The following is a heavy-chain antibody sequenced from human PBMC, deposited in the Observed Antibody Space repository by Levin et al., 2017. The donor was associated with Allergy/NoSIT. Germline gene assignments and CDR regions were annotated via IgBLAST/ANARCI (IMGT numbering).Heavy chain of an antibody. D-gene: IGHD2-15*01. Sequence: GESLKISCAASGFIFSDYWMTWVRQTPGKGLEWVANIKEDGSEGFYVDSVKGRFTVSRDKAGKSVFLQMNSLRAEDTAVYYCASLGSVVTSNGALDYWGQGALVPVSS. CDR2: IKEDGSEG. CDR1: GFIFSDYW. V-gene: IGHV3-7*01. J-gene: IGHJ4*02. CDR3: ASLGSVVTSNGALDY.